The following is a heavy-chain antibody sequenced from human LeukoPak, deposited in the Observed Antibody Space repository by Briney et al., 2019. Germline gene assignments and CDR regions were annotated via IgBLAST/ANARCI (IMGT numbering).Heavy chain of an antibody. CDR2: IKQDGSEK. D-gene: IGHD6-13*01. CDR3: ARDLMGIAYRGAFYY. V-gene: IGHV3-7*03. Sequence: GGSLRLSCAASGFTFSSYWMSWVRQAPGKGLEWVANIKQDGSEKYYVDSVKGRFTISRDNAKNSLYLQMNSLRAEDTAVYYCARDLMGIAYRGAFYYWGQGTLVAVSS. J-gene: IGHJ4*02. CDR1: GFTFSSYW.